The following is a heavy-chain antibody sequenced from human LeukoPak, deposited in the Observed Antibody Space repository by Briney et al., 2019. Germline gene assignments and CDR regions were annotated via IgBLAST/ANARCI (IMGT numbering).Heavy chain of an antibody. Sequence: GASVKVSCKASGYTFTGYYMHWVRQAPGQGLEWMGWINPNSGGTNYAQKFQGRVTMTRDTSISTAYMELSRLRSDDTAVYYCARDKGIAVNWFDPWGQGTLVTVSS. CDR2: INPNSGGT. D-gene: IGHD6-19*01. CDR1: GYTFTGYY. CDR3: ARDKGIAVNWFDP. J-gene: IGHJ5*02. V-gene: IGHV1-2*02.